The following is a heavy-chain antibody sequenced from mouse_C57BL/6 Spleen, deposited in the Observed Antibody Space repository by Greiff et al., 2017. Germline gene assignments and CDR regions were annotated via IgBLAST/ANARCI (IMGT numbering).Heavy chain of an antibody. CDR3: AAGSSLYAMDC. CDR1: GFSFTSYG. V-gene: IGHV2-5*01. Sequence: QVQLQQSGPGLVQPSQSLSITCTVSGFSFTSYGVHWVRQSPGKGLEWLGVLWRGGSTDYKAAFMSRLSINKDNSKSQVFCKMNSLQADDTAIYSCAAGSSLYAMDCWGQGTSVAVSS. D-gene: IGHD1-1*01. CDR2: LWRGGST. J-gene: IGHJ4*01.